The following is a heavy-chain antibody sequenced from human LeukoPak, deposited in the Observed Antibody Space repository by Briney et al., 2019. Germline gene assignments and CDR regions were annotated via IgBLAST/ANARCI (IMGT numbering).Heavy chain of an antibody. Sequence: SETLSLTCTVSGGSISSSSYYWGWIRQPPGKGLEWIVSMSYSGHTYYNPSLKSRVTTSIDTPKNQLSLNLKSVTAADTAVYYCARDRDVDDFDSWGHGTLVTVSS. V-gene: IGHV4-39*07. J-gene: IGHJ4*01. CDR1: GGSISSSSYY. CDR3: ARDRDVDDFDS. D-gene: IGHD2-15*01. CDR2: MSYSGHT.